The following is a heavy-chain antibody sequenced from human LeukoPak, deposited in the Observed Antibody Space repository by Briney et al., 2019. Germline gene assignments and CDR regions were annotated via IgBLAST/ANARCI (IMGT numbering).Heavy chain of an antibody. V-gene: IGHV3-7*01. CDR1: QFTFSSYW. J-gene: IGHJ4*02. D-gene: IGHD3-22*01. CDR3: ARDKSVYYDTSGSRFDY. Sequence: GGSLRLSCAASQFTFSSYWMSWVRQAPGKGLEWVANINQDGSEEYYVDSVKGRFTISRDNAKNSLYLQMNSLRAEDTAVYYCARDKSVYYDTSGSRFDYWGQGTLVTVSS. CDR2: INQDGSEE.